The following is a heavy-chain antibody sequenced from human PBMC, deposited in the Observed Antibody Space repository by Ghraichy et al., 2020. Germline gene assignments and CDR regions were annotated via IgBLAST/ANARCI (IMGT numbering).Heavy chain of an antibody. CDR3: AKDRSPGYSYGRAFDY. CDR1: GFTFSNYA. D-gene: IGHD5-18*01. V-gene: IGHV3-23*01. CDR2: LNISGDST. Sequence: GGSLRLSCAASGFTFSNYARSWVRQAPVKGLEWVSALNISGDSTYYAGFVNGRFAISRDNSQNTLYLQMNSLRAEDTAVYYCAKDRSPGYSYGRAFDYWGQGTLITVSS. J-gene: IGHJ4*02.